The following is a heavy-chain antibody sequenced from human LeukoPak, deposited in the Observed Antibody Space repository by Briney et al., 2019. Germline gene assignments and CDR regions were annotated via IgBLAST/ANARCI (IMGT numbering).Heavy chain of an antibody. V-gene: IGHV3-30*01. CDR2: ISYDGSNK. D-gene: IGHD1-26*01. J-gene: IGHJ3*02. CDR3: ARENGASIVGATEDAFDI. CDR1: GFTFSSYA. Sequence: GGSLRLSCAASGFTFSSYAMHWVRQAPGKGLEWVAVISYDGSNKYYADSVEGRFTISRDNSKNTLYLQMNSLRAEDTAVYYCARENGASIVGATEDAFDIWGRGTMVTVSS.